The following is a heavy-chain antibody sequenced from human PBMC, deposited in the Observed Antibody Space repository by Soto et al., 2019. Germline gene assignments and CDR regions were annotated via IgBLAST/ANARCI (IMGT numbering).Heavy chain of an antibody. CDR2: INAGNGNT. CDR1: GYTFTSYA. CDR3: ASAQSGEIMTMTDAFDI. V-gene: IGHV1-3*01. Sequence: QVQLVQSGAEVQKPGASVKVSCKASGYTFTSYAIHWVRQAPGPRLEWMGWINAGNGNTQYSQKFQGRVTITRDTSASIAYMEVRSLRSEDTALYYCASAQSGEIMTMTDAFDIWGQGTMVTVSS. J-gene: IGHJ3*02. D-gene: IGHD3-16*01.